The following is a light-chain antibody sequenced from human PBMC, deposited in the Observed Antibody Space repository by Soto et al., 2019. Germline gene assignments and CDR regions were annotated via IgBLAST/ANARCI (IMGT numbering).Light chain of an antibody. CDR2: AAS. Sequence: DIQMTQSPTSLSASVGDRVTITCRASQGIRNFVAWYQQKPGKAPKLLIYAASTLQSGVPSRFSGSGSGTDFTLTINCQQPEDVATYSCQKYSSVPVFGPGTKVEIK. V-gene: IGKV1-27*01. CDR3: QKYSSVPV. J-gene: IGKJ3*01. CDR1: QGIRNF.